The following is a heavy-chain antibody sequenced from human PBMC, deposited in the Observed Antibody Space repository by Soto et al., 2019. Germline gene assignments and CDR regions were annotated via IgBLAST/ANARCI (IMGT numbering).Heavy chain of an antibody. Sequence: QVQLQESGPGLVKPSQTLSLTCTVSGGSISSGGYYWSWIRQHPGKGLECVGYIYYSGSTYYNPSLKSRVTISVDTSKNQFSLKLSSVTAADTAVYYCALGGCSGGSCYSADWFDPWGQGTLVTVSS. CDR2: IYYSGST. CDR3: ALGGCSGGSCYSADWFDP. CDR1: GGSISSGGYY. V-gene: IGHV4-31*03. J-gene: IGHJ5*02. D-gene: IGHD2-15*01.